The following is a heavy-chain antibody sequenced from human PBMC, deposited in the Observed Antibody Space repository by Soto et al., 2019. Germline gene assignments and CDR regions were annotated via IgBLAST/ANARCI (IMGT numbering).Heavy chain of an antibody. D-gene: IGHD3-10*01. CDR1: GDTFKNCV. CDR3: AAQLGFGKLSVV. J-gene: IGHJ6*02. V-gene: IGHV1-69*01. Sequence: QVQVVQSGVEVRRPGSSVKVSCKASGDTFKNCVISWVRQAPGQGLEWMGGIIPLFGTTDLAQRFQGRLTITTDESTTTAYMELSRLRSEHTATYYCAAQLGFGKLSVVWGQGTTVIVSS. CDR2: IIPLFGTT.